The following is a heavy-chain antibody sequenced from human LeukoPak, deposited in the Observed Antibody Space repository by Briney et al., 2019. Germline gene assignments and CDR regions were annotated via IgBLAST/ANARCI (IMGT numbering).Heavy chain of an antibody. CDR3: ARDRRDYDILTGYYSHDAFDI. CDR2: INYSGST. Sequence: SETLSLTCTVSGGSISSKTYYWGWLRQPPGKGLEWIGSINYSGSTYNNPSLKSRVTVSVDTSKNQFSLKLNSVAAADTAVYYCARDRRDYDILTGYYSHDAFDIWGQGTMVTGSS. D-gene: IGHD3-9*01. J-gene: IGHJ3*02. CDR1: GGSISSKTYY. V-gene: IGHV4-39*02.